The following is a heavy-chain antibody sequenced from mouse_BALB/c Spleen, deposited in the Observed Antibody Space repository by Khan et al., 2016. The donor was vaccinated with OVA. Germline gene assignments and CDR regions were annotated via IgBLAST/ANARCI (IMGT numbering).Heavy chain of an antibody. V-gene: IGHV9-3-1*01. D-gene: IGHD1-1*01. J-gene: IGHJ4*01. CDR3: ARGGSRAMDY. CDR2: IYTYTGKP. CDR1: GYTFTNYG. Sequence: QIPLVQSGPELKKPGETVKISCKASGYTFTNYGMNWVKHAPGKGLKWMVWIYTYTGKPTYADDFKGRFAFSLATSASTASLQINNLKNEDTATYFCARGGSRAMDYWGQGTSVTVSS.